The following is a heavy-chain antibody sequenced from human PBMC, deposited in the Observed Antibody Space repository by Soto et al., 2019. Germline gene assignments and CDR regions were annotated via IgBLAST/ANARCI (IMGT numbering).Heavy chain of an antibody. Sequence: GSLRLSCAASGFTFNNFAMSWVRQAAGKGTKWVSAIIGNGATTYYADSVRGRFTISRDNSKNTVYLQMNSLRVEVTAIYSCAKGVLWFGELSPRGQGIVVTVSS. CDR3: AKGVLWFGELSP. D-gene: IGHD3-10*01. CDR2: IIGNGATT. CDR1: GFTFNNFA. J-gene: IGHJ1*01. V-gene: IGHV3-23*01.